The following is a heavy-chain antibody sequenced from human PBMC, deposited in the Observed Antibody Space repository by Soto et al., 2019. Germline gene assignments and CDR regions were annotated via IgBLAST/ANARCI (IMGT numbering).Heavy chain of an antibody. CDR2: IYWDDDN. V-gene: IGHV2-5*02. CDR3: AVLIELRSSSFFDY. Sequence: SGPTLVNPTQTLTLTCTFSGFSLSTSGVGVGWIRQPPGKALEWLALIYWDDDNRYSPSLQSRLTITKDTSKKQVVLTMTNMDPVDTATYYCAVLIELRSSSFFDYWGQGTLVTVSS. CDR1: GFSLSTSGVG. J-gene: IGHJ4*02. D-gene: IGHD6-6*01.